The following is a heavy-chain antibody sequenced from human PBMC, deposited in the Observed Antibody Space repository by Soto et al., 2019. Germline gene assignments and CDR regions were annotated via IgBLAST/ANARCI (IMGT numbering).Heavy chain of an antibody. J-gene: IGHJ6*02. Sequence: QVQLVQSGPEVRKPGASVKVSCKASGYIFSRYGISWVRQAPGQGLEWMAWISGYNGNTKFGERVQGGVNVTTDTSTSTAYMELRSLRSDDTAVYYCAREAAAERNYYGLDVWGQGTTVIVSS. CDR3: AREAAAERNYYGLDV. CDR1: GYIFSRYG. D-gene: IGHD6-13*01. CDR2: ISGYNGNT. V-gene: IGHV1-18*04.